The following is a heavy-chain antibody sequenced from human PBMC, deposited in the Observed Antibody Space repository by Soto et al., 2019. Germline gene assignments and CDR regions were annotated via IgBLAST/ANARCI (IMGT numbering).Heavy chain of an antibody. CDR1: GFTFDGYA. D-gene: IGHD6-6*01. CDR3: ARAREVTFIRMPSSH. V-gene: IGHV3-23*01. CDR2: IGGSGDGT. J-gene: IGHJ4*02. Sequence: PGGSLRLSCAASGFTFDGYAMSWGRQAPGKGLQWVSSIGGSGDGTYYADSVKGRFTISRDNSKNTLYLQMNSLRAEDTAVYYCARAREVTFIRMPSSHWGQGTLVTVSS.